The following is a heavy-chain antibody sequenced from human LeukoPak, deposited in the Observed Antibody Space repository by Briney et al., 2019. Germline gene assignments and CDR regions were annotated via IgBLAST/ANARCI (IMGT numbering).Heavy chain of an antibody. D-gene: IGHD5-12*01. Sequence: GGSLRLSCAAFGFTFSSYSMNWVRQAPGKGLEWVSSISSSSSYIYYADSVKGRFTISRDNAKNSLYLQMNSLRAEDTAVYYCARDLGGYSGYDSYYYYYGMDVWGKGTTVTVSS. CDR3: ARDLGGYSGYDSYYYYYGMDV. CDR2: ISSSSSYI. CDR1: GFTFSSYS. J-gene: IGHJ6*04. V-gene: IGHV3-21*01.